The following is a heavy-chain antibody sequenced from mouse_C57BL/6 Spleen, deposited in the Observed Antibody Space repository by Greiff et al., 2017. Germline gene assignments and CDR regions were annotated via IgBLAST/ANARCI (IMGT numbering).Heavy chain of an antibody. D-gene: IGHD1-1*01. CDR2: INPNNGGT. CDR1: GYTFTDYN. Sequence: EVKVVESGPELVKPGASVKIPCKASGYTFTDYNMDWVKQSHGKSLEWIGDINPNNGGTIYNQKFKGKATLTVDKSSSTAYMELRSLTSEDTAVYYCAREVYGSSPYWYFDVWGTGTTVTVSS. CDR3: AREVYGSSPYWYFDV. J-gene: IGHJ1*03. V-gene: IGHV1-18*01.